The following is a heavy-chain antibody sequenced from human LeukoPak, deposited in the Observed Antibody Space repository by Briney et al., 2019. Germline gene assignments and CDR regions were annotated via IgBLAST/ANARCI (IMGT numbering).Heavy chain of an antibody. CDR1: GGTFNNSA. D-gene: IGHD4-17*01. CDR3: ARDVHGDYGSGWFDP. J-gene: IGHJ5*02. Sequence: ASVKVSCKTSGGTFNNSAISWVRQAPGQGLEWLGGIMPLFGTAVYAQKFQGRVTITKDESTRTVYLELTSLTSDDTAVYYCARDVHGDYGSGWFDPWGQGTLVSVSS. CDR2: IMPLFGTA. V-gene: IGHV1-69*05.